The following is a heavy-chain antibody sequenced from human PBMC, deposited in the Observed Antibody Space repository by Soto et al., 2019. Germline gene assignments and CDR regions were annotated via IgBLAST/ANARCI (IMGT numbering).Heavy chain of an antibody. CDR2: INPNSGGT. CDR1: GYIFTDYH. CDR3: VRDQAAVAGSYYYYYGMDV. V-gene: IGHV1-2*02. Sequence: ASVKVSCKTSGYIFTDYHMHWVRQAPGRGLEWMGWINPNSGGTNYAQKFQGRVTMTRDTSISTAYMELSRLRSDDTAVYFCVRDQAAVAGSYYYYYGMDVWGQGTTVTVSS. D-gene: IGHD6-19*01. J-gene: IGHJ6*02.